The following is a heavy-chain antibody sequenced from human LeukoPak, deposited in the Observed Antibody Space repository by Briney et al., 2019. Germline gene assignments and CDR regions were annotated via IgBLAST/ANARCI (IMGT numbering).Heavy chain of an antibody. J-gene: IGHJ4*02. V-gene: IGHV3-23*01. CDR1: GFTFRNYG. Sequence: GGTLRLSCAASGFTFRNYGMNWVRQAPGKGLEWVSLMSGSGARTYYADSVKGRSTISRDNSKNTLYLQMNSLRAEDTAVYYCARTIFALGIDYWGQGTLVTVSS. CDR3: ARTIFALGIDY. D-gene: IGHD7-27*01. CDR2: MSGSGART.